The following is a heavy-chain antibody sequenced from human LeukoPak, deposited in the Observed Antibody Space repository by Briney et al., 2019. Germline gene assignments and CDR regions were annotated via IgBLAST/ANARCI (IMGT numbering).Heavy chain of an antibody. CDR1: GGSISSSSYY. V-gene: IGHV4-39*01. D-gene: IGHD3-3*01. J-gene: IGHJ4*02. CDR3: ARQGLGVITIFGVHFDY. Sequence: SETLSLTCTVSGGSISSSSYYWGWIRQPPGKGLEWIGSIYYSGSTYYNPSLKSRVTISVDTSKNQFSLKLSSVTAADTAVYYCARQGLGVITIFGVHFDYWGQGTLVTVSS. CDR2: IYYSGST.